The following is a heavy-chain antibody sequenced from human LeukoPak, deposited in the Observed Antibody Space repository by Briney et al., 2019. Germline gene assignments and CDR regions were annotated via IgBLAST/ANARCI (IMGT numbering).Heavy chain of an antibody. CDR2: MNSNTGNT. J-gene: IGHJ2*01. Sequence: ASVKVSCKASGFTLTNFDINWVRQATAQGLEWMGWMNSNTGNTGYAQEFQGRVTMTRDTSIGTAYMELTNLRSEDTAVYYCARGRRGSSGPWSWYLDLWGRGTLVTASS. V-gene: IGHV1-8*01. D-gene: IGHD3-22*01. CDR3: ARGRRGSSGPWSWYLDL. CDR1: GFTLTNFD.